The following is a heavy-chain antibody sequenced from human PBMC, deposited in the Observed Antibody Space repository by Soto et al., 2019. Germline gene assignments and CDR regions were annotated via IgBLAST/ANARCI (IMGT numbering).Heavy chain of an antibody. Sequence: EVQLLESGGGLVQPGGSLRLSCAAYGFTFSSYAMSCVRQAPGKGLEWVSAISGSGVSTYYADSVKGRFTISRDNSKNTLYLQMNSLRAEDTAVYYCAKEKAYSSGWDGMDVWGQGTTVTVSS. CDR3: AKEKAYSSGWDGMDV. V-gene: IGHV3-23*01. J-gene: IGHJ6*02. CDR2: ISGSGVST. CDR1: GFTFSSYA. D-gene: IGHD6-19*01.